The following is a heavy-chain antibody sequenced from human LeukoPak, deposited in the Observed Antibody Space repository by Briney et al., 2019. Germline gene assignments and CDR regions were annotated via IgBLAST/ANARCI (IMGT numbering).Heavy chain of an antibody. D-gene: IGHD4-17*01. J-gene: IGHJ4*02. CDR1: GFTVSSNY. V-gene: IGHV3-66*01. Sequence: PGGSLRLSCAASGFTVSSNYVSWVRQAPGKGLEWVSVIYSGGSTYYADSVKGRFTISRDNSKNTLYLQMNSLRAEDTAVYYCARDDYGDYFFDYWGQRTLVTVSS. CDR2: IYSGGST. CDR3: ARDDYGDYFFDY.